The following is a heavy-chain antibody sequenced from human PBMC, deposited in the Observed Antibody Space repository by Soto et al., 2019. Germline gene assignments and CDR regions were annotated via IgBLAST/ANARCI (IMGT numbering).Heavy chain of an antibody. CDR2: ISGYSGNT. V-gene: IGHV1-18*01. D-gene: IGHD3-22*01. J-gene: IGHJ4*02. CDR1: GNTFTSYV. CDR3: ARDRRPYYYDSSGYYY. Sequence: QLQLVQSGAEVKKPGASVKVSCKASGNTFTSYVFRWVRQAPGQGLECMGWISGYSGNTNYAQKLQGRVNMTTDTSTSTAYMELRSLRSYDTAVYYCARDRRPYYYDSSGYYYWGQGTLVTVSS.